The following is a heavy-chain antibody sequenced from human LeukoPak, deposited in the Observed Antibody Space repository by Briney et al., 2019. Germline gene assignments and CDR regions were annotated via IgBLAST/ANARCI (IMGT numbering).Heavy chain of an antibody. D-gene: IGHD2-15*01. CDR3: AKYGRSGYSSGMDV. CDR2: IYSGGTT. Sequence: GGSLRLSCAASGFTVSGNFMSWVRQAPGKGLECVSVIYSGGTTYYADSVKGRFTISRDNSKNTLYLQMNTLRAEDTAVYYCAKYGRSGYSSGMDVWGQGTTVTVSS. J-gene: IGHJ6*02. V-gene: IGHV3-66*01. CDR1: GFTVSGNF.